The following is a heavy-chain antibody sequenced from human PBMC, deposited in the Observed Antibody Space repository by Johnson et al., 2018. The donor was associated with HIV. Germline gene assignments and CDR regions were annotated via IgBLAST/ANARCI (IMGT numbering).Heavy chain of an antibody. CDR2: ISTNGGRT. CDR3: AKDRVVQSVGDAFDI. J-gene: IGHJ3*02. CDR1: GFTFSSYT. V-gene: IGHV3-64*01. Sequence: VQLVESGGILVQPGGSLRLSCAASGFTFSSYTMHWVRQAPGKGLEYVSSISTNGGRTHYANSVKGRFTISRDNSKNTLYLQMGSLRAEDMAVYYCAKDRVVQSVGDAFDIWGQGTMVTVSS. D-gene: IGHD2-15*01.